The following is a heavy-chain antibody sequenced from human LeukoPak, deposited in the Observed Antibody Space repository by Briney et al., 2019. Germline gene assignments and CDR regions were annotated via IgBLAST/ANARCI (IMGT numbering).Heavy chain of an antibody. CDR3: ARDLYYDYVWGSYRRPFDY. D-gene: IGHD3-16*02. Sequence: GGSLKLSCAASGFTFSSYIMTWVRQAPGKGLEWVASISSSSSYIYYADSVKGRFTISRDNAKNSLYLQMNSLRAEDTAVYYCARDLYYDYVWGSYRRPFDYWGQGTLVTVSS. J-gene: IGHJ4*02. CDR2: ISSSSSYI. CDR1: GFTFSSYI. V-gene: IGHV3-21*01.